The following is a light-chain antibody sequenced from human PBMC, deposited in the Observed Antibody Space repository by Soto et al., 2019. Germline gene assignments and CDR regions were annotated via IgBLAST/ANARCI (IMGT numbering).Light chain of an antibody. CDR3: QSYDNNSDYV. V-gene: IGLV1-40*01. CDR2: SDN. CDR1: SSNIGAGYV. Sequence: QSVLTQPPSVSGAPGQRVTLSFTGSSSNIGAGYVVHWYQQLPGAAPKLLIFSDNNRPSGVPDRFSGSKSGTSASLAITGLRAEDEADYYCQSYDNNSDYVFGTGTKLTV. J-gene: IGLJ1*01.